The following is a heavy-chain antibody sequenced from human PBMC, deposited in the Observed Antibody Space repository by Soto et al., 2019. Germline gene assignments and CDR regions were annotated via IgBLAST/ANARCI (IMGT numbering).Heavy chain of an antibody. CDR2: ISAFSGNT. CDR3: ARDGEKSGGWYSQSY. D-gene: IGHD6-19*01. Sequence: GASVKVSCKSSGYVFTGYYMHWVRQAPGQGLEWLGWISAFSGNTNYAQKLQGRVTMTRDTSTSTAYMELRSLRSDDTAVYYCARDGEKSGGWYSQSYWGQGTLVTVSS. V-gene: IGHV1-18*04. CDR1: GYVFTGYY. J-gene: IGHJ4*02.